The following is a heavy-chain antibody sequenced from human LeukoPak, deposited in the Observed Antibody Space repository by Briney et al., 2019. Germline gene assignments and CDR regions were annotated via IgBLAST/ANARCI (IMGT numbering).Heavy chain of an antibody. J-gene: IGHJ4*02. V-gene: IGHV3-7*05. D-gene: IGHD2-15*01. CDR3: VRDYCSGVTCYPGY. CDR1: GFTLSSYW. CDR2: IKQDGSET. Sequence: PGGPPRLSCAASGFTLSSYWMRWVPQAPGKGLELVGKIKQDGSETYYVDFVKGRFSISRDNAKNSVYMQMNCLRAEDTAVYYCVRDYCSGVTCYPGYWGQGTLVTVSS.